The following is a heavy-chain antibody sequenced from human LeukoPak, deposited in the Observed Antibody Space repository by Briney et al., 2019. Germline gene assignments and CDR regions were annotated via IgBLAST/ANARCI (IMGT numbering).Heavy chain of an antibody. CDR1: GASIGNSNW. D-gene: IGHD1-20*01. V-gene: IGHV4-4*02. CDR3: ASRAPRDNFNRYLPIDY. Sequence: PSGTLSLTCAVAGASIGNSNWWTWVRQPPGKGLEWIGEIYHSGSTNYKPSLKSRATISVDKSKNQFSLKLSSVTAADTAVYYCASRAPRDNFNRYLPIDYWGQGTLVTVSS. CDR2: IYHSGST. J-gene: IGHJ4*02.